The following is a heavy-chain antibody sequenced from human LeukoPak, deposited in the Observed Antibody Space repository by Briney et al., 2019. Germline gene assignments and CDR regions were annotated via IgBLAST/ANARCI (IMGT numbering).Heavy chain of an antibody. D-gene: IGHD3-10*01. CDR1: GFTFSAYE. CDR3: ARVGRGSGSPFDC. V-gene: IGHV3-48*03. Sequence: EPGGSLRLSCAASGFTFSAYEINWVRQAPGKGLEWVSYISSGGNTIHYADSVKGRFTISRDNAKNSLYLQMNSLRAEDTAVYYCARVGRGSGSPFDCWGQGTLVTVSS. CDR2: ISSGGNTI. J-gene: IGHJ4*02.